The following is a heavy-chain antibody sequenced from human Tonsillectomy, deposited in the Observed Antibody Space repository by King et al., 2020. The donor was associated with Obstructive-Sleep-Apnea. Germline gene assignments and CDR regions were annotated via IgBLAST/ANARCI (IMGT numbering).Heavy chain of an antibody. V-gene: IGHV3-30*18. Sequence: QLVQSGGGVVQPGRSLRLSCAASGFTFSSYGMHWVRQAPGKGLEWVAVISYDGSNKYYADSVKGRFTISRDNSKNTLYLQMNSLRAEDTAVYYCAKDRRETTGPTRPFYWGQGTLVTVSS. D-gene: IGHD1-1*01. J-gene: IGHJ4*02. CDR2: ISYDGSNK. CDR1: GFTFSSYG. CDR3: AKDRRETTGPTRPFY.